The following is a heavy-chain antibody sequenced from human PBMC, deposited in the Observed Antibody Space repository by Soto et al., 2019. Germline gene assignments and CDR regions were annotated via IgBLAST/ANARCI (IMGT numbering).Heavy chain of an antibody. CDR2: INTEGTTT. CDR3: ASDSGISDGDVYFDS. D-gene: IGHD1-26*01. J-gene: IGHJ4*02. Sequence: EVLLVESGGGLVQPGGSLRLSCAASGFTFSSYWMFWVRQVPGKGLVWAARINTEGTTTTYTDSVKGRFPISRDNARSKLYRHMDRLRAEDTAVYYCASDSGISDGDVYFDSWGQGTLVTVSS. V-gene: IGHV3-74*01. CDR1: GFTFSSYW.